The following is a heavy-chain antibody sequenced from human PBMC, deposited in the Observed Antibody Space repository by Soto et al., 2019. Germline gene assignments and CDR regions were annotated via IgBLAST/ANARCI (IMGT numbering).Heavy chain of an antibody. V-gene: IGHV3-74*01. CDR1: GFTFSRYW. Sequence: EVQLVESGGGLVLPGGSLRLSCAASGFTFSRYWMHWVRQAPGKVLVWVSRISSYGSETHYADCVKGRFTLSRDNAKNTLYLQMKSLRADDTAVYYCASNYAYADGYYWYGIDVWGQAPTVTVSS. CDR3: ASNYAYADGYYWYGIDV. D-gene: IGHD2-2*01. CDR2: ISSYGSET. J-gene: IGHJ6*02.